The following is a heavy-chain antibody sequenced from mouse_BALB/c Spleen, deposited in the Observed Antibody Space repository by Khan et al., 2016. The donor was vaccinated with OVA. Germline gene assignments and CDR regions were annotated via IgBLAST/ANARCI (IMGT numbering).Heavy chain of an antibody. J-gene: IGHJ3*01. V-gene: IGHV14-3*02. Sequence: VQLKQSGAELVKPGASVKLSCSASGFNIKDTYIHWMKQRPEQGLEWIGRIDPPNDDSKYGPKFQAKATLTADTSSNTAYLQLSSLTSEDTAVYYCATLYGNPLAFWGQGTVVSVSA. CDR1: GFNIKDTY. D-gene: IGHD2-1*01. CDR3: ATLYGNPLAF. CDR2: IDPPNDDS.